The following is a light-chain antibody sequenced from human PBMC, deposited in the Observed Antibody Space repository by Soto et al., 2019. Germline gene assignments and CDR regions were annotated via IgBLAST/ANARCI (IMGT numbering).Light chain of an antibody. CDR3: ATWDSSLNVVL. J-gene: IGLJ2*01. V-gene: IGLV1-51*01. CDR1: TSNSGSHY. Sequence: QSVLTQPPSVSAAPGETVTISCSGSTSNSGSHYVSWYQQFPRTAPKLLIYDDDRRPSGMPDRFSGSKSGTSATLGITGLQTGDEADYYCATWDSSLNVVLFGGGTKLTVL. CDR2: DDD.